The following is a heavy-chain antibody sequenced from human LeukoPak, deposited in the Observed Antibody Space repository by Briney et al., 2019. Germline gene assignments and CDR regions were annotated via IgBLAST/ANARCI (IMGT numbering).Heavy chain of an antibody. CDR3: ARERYISPFWWFDP. Sequence: SETLSLTCSVSSGSINSSPYWGWIRQPPGKGLEYIATIHNSGVTYYSPSFKSRVKISLDTSKNQFSLQLKSVTAADTAVYYCARERYISPFWWFDPWGQGTLVTVSS. J-gene: IGHJ5*02. D-gene: IGHD3-3*02. V-gene: IGHV4-39*07. CDR1: SGSINSSPY. CDR2: IHNSGVT.